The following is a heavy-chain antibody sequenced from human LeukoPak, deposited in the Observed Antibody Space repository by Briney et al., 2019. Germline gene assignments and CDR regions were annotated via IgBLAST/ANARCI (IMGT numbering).Heavy chain of an antibody. CDR3: ARGRRWLVSAWGWFDP. V-gene: IGHV4-34*01. CDR1: GGSFSGYY. J-gene: IGHJ5*02. Sequence: SETLSLTCAVHGGSFSGYYWSWIRQPPGKGLEWIGEINHSGSTNYNPSLKSRVTISVDTSKNQFSLKLSSVTAADTAVYYCARGRRWLVSAWGWFDPWGQGTLVTVSS. D-gene: IGHD6-19*01. CDR2: INHSGST.